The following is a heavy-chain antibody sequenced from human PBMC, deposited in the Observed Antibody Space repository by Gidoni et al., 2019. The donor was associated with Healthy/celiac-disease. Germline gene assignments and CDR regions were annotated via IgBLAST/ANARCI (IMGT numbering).Heavy chain of an antibody. Sequence: QVQLVESGGGVVQPGRSLRLSCAASGFTFSSYGMHWVRQAPGKGLEWVAVISYDGSNKYYADSVKGRFTISRDNSKNTLYLQMNSLRAEDTAVYYCATQYYDILTGYSDLDYWGQGTLVTVSS. CDR1: GFTFSSYG. CDR3: ATQYYDILTGYSDLDY. J-gene: IGHJ4*02. D-gene: IGHD3-9*01. CDR2: ISYDGSNK. V-gene: IGHV3-30*03.